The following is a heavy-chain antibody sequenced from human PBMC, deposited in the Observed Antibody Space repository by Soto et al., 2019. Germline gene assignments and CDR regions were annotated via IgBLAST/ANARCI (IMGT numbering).Heavy chain of an antibody. Sequence: EVQLLESGGALVQPGGSLRLSCAASGFTFSSYAMSWVRQAPGKGLEWVSAIGGSGVSAYYADSVLGRFTISRDNSKNTLYLQMNSLRAEDTAVYYCAKPRRDNSDYLCLPGAWGQGTLVTVSS. J-gene: IGHJ5*02. D-gene: IGHD4-17*01. CDR1: GFTFSSYA. CDR2: IGGSGVSA. CDR3: AKPRRDNSDYLCLPGA. V-gene: IGHV3-23*01.